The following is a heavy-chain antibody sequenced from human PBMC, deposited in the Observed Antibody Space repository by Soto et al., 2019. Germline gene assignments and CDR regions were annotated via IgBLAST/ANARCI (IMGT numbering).Heavy chain of an antibody. CDR3: ARVFSDSSSFFDP. CDR2: IYYSGRT. D-gene: IGHD6-13*01. Sequence: VQLQESGPGLVKPSQTLSLTCTVSGGSISSGGYYWSWIRQHPGKGLEWIGNIYYSGRTYYNPSLKSRVTISVDTSKNQFSLKVSSVTGADTAVYYCARVFSDSSSFFDPWGQGTLVTVSS. V-gene: IGHV4-31*03. CDR1: GGSISSGGYY. J-gene: IGHJ5*02.